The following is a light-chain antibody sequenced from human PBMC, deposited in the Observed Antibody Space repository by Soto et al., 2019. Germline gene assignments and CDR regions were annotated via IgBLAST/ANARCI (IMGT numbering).Light chain of an antibody. V-gene: IGLV2-14*01. J-gene: IGLJ2*01. Sequence: QSALTLPASVSGSPGQSITISCTGTSSDVGGYNYVSWYQQHPGKAPKLMIYDVSNRPSGVSNRFSGSKSGNTASLTISGLQAEDEVDYYCSSYSSSSTLVFGGGTKVTVL. CDR3: SSYSSSSTLV. CDR2: DVS. CDR1: SSDVGGYNY.